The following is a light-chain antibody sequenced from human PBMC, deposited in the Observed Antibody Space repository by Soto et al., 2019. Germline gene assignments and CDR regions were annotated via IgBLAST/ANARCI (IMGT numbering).Light chain of an antibody. Sequence: EIVMTQSPATLSVSPGERATLSCRASQSVSSSLAWYQQKPGQAPRLLIYGASTRATGSPARFSGSGSGTEFSLTISSLQSEDFAVYYCHQYNDWPPTQYTFGQGTRLEI. CDR3: HQYNDWPPTQYT. J-gene: IGKJ2*01. V-gene: IGKV3-15*01. CDR2: GAS. CDR1: QSVSSS.